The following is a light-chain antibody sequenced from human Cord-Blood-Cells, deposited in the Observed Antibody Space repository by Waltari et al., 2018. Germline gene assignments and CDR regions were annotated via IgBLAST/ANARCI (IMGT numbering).Light chain of an antibody. V-gene: IGKV1-39*01. Sequence: DIQMTQSPSSLSASVGDRVTITCRASQSISSYLNWYQQKPGKAPKLLIYAASSLQSGVPSRFSGSGSGTDFTLTISSLQPEDFATYYCQQSYRTPGTCGQGTKVEIK. CDR2: AAS. J-gene: IGKJ1*01. CDR3: QQSYRTPGT. CDR1: QSISSY.